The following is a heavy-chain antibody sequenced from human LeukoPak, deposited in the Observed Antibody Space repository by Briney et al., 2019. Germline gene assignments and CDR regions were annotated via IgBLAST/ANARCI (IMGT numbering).Heavy chain of an antibody. CDR2: INGDGSST. CDR1: GFTLSSYW. J-gene: IGHJ4*02. D-gene: IGHD6-19*01. CDR3: ARGSTSGWPDYFDY. Sequence: GGSLRLSCAASGFTLSSYWMHWVRQAPGKGLVWVSRINGDGSSTPYANSVKGRFTISRDNAKNTLYLQMHSLRADDTAVYYCARGSTSGWPDYFDYWGQGTLVTVSS. V-gene: IGHV3-74*01.